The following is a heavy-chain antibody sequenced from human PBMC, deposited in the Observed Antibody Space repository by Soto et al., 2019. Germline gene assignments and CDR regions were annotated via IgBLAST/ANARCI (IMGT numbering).Heavy chain of an antibody. CDR1: GRSVSSGSYY. V-gene: IGHV2-70*11. CDR2: IDWDDDK. J-gene: IGHJ4*02. D-gene: IGHD4-4*01. CDR3: ARIQDYTNYFDY. Sequence: TLSLTCTVSGRSVSSGSYYWSWILQPPGKALEWLARIDWDDDKYYSTSLKTRLTISKDTSKNQVALTMTNMDPVDTATYYCARIQDYTNYFDYWGQGTLVTVSS.